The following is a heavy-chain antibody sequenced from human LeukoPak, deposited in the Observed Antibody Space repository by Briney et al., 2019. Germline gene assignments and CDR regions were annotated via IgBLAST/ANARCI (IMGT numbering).Heavy chain of an antibody. Sequence: GGSLRISCAASGFTFSNYSMNWVRQAPGKGLEWVSSISSGSGYIYYADSVKGRFTISRDNAKNSLYLQMNSLRAEDTAVYYCARDGVYCSGGSCDHLDYWGQGTLVTVSS. CDR1: GFTFSNYS. D-gene: IGHD2-15*01. CDR3: ARDGVYCSGGSCDHLDY. J-gene: IGHJ4*02. CDR2: ISSGSGYI. V-gene: IGHV3-21*01.